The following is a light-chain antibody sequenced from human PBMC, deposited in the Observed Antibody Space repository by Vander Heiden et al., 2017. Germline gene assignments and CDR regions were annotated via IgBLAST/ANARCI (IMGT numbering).Light chain of an antibody. CDR1: QSVLYSSNNKNY. J-gene: IGKJ4*01. Sequence: DIVMTSSPDSLAVSLGERATINCKSSQSVLYSSNNKNYLAWYQQKPGQPPKLLVYWASTRESGVPDRFSGSGSGTDFTLTISSLQAEDVAVYYCQQDYSTPLTFGGGTKVEIK. V-gene: IGKV4-1*01. CDR2: WAS. CDR3: QQDYSTPLT.